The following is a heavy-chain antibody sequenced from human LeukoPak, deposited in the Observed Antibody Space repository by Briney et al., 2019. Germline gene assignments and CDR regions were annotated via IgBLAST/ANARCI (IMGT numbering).Heavy chain of an antibody. Sequence: ASVKVSCKASGYTFTSYYMHWVRQAPGQGLEWMGIINPSGGSTSYAQKFQGRVTMTRDTSTSTVYMEPSSLRSEDTAVYYCARASSGWLFDYWGQGTLVTVSS. CDR2: INPSGGST. V-gene: IGHV1-46*03. D-gene: IGHD6-19*01. J-gene: IGHJ4*02. CDR1: GYTFTSYY. CDR3: ARASSGWLFDY.